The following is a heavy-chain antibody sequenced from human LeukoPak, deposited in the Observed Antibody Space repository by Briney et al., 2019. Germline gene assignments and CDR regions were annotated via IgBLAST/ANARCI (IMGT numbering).Heavy chain of an antibody. CDR2: INPNSGGT. CDR1: GNTFTNYY. V-gene: IGHV1-2*06. Sequence: GASVKVSCKASGNTFTNYYMHWVRQAPGQGLEWMGRINPNSGGTNYAQKFQGRVTMTRDTSISTAYMELSRLRSDDTAVYYCARRVVVVTYNWFDPWGQGTLVTVSS. J-gene: IGHJ5*02. CDR3: ARRVVVVTYNWFDP. D-gene: IGHD2-15*01.